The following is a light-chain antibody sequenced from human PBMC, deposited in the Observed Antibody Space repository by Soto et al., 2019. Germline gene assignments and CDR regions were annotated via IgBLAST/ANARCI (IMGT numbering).Light chain of an antibody. V-gene: IGLV2-14*01. J-gene: IGLJ1*01. Sequence: QSALTQPASVSGSPGQSITISCTGTSSDVGGYKFVSWYQQHPGTAPKLMIYEVSNRPSGVSSRFSGSKSGNTASLTISGLQAEDEADYFCGSYTGSIYVLGNGTKLTVL. CDR3: GSYTGSIYV. CDR2: EVS. CDR1: SSDVGGYKF.